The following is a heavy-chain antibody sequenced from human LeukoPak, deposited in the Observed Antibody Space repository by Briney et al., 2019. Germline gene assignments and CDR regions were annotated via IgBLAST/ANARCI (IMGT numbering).Heavy chain of an antibody. V-gene: IGHV3-30*02. CDR3: AKDLGPYGSGSYRFDY. CDR2: IRYDGSNK. CDR1: GFTFSSYG. D-gene: IGHD3-10*01. J-gene: IGHJ4*02. Sequence: GGSLRLSCAASGFTFSSYGMHWVRQAPGKGLEWVAFIRYDGSNKYYADSVKGRFTISRDNSKNTLYLQMNSLRAEDTAVYYCAKDLGPYGSGSYRFDYWDQGTLVTVSS.